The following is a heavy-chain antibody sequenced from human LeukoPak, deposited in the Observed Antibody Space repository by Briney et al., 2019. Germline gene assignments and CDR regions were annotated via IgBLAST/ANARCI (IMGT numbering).Heavy chain of an antibody. CDR1: GFTFSSYW. CDR2: INSDGSST. J-gene: IGHJ4*02. CDR3: ARVGTGGYCSSTSCPRGALDY. V-gene: IGHV3-74*01. D-gene: IGHD2-2*01. Sequence: GGSLRLSCAASGFTFSSYWMHWVRQAPGKGLVWVSRINSDGSSTSYADSVKGRFTISRDNAKNTLYLQMNSLRAEDTAVYYCARVGTGGYCSSTSCPRGALDYWGQGTLVTVSS.